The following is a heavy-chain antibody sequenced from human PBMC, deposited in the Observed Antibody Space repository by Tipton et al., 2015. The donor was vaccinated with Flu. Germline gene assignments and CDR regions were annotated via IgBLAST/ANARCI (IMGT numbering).Heavy chain of an antibody. CDR1: GYSFTSYW. CDR2: IYPGDSDT. D-gene: IGHD3-10*01. Sequence: QLVQSGAEVKKPGESLKISCKGSGYSFTSYWIGWVRQMPGKGLEWMGIIYPGDSDTRYSPSFQGQVTISADKSISTAYLQWSSLKASDTAMYYCARADYYGSGSYRPPYYYGMDVWGQGTTVTVSS. J-gene: IGHJ6*02. CDR3: ARADYYGSGSYRPPYYYGMDV. V-gene: IGHV5-51*01.